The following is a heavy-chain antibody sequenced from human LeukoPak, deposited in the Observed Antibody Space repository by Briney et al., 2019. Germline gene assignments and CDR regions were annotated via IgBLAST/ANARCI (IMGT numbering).Heavy chain of an antibody. J-gene: IGHJ4*02. V-gene: IGHV4-59*13. CDR2: ISYSGNT. CDR3: TRDATGYSSSWSAY. D-gene: IGHD6-13*01. Sequence: SETLSLTCTVSGGSITSYSWNWLRQPPGKGLEWIGYISYSGNTDYNPSLKSRVTISADTSKNQFSLRLSSVTAADTAVYYCTRDATGYSSSWSAYWGQGTLVTVSS. CDR1: GGSITSYS.